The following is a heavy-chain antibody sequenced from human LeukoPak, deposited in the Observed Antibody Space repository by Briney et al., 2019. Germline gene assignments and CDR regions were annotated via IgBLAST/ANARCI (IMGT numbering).Heavy chain of an antibody. CDR2: ISAYNGNT. Sequence: GASVKVSCKASGYTFTSYGISWVRQAPGQGLEWMGWISAYNGNTNYAQKLQGRVTMTTDTSTSTAYMELRSLRSDDTAVYYCARTTVDYYGYYGMDVWGQGTTVTVSS. V-gene: IGHV1-18*01. CDR1: GYTFTSYG. CDR3: ARTTVDYYGYYGMDV. D-gene: IGHD3-10*01. J-gene: IGHJ6*02.